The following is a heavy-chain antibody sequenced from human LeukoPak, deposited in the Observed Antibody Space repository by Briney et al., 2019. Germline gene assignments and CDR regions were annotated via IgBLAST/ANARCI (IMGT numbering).Heavy chain of an antibody. D-gene: IGHD2-2*01. CDR2: IYYSGST. CDR3: ARGAPVPGAYYFDY. CDR1: GGSISSGGYY. V-gene: IGHV4-31*03. Sequence: SETLSLTCTVSGGSISSGGYYWSWLRQHPGKGLEWIGYIYYSGSTYYNPSLKSRVTISVDTSKNQFSLKLSSVTAADTAVYYCARGAPVPGAYYFDYWGQGTLVTVSS. J-gene: IGHJ4*02.